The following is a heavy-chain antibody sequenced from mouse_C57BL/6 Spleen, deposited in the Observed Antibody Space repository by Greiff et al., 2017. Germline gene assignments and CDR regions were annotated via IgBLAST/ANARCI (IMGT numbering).Heavy chain of an antibody. J-gene: IGHJ2*01. Sequence: EVQVVESEGGLVQPGSSMKLSCTASGFTFSDYYMAWVRQVPEKGLEWVANINYDGSSTYYLDSLKSRFIISRDNAKNILYLQMSSLKSEDTATYYCAISGGLYYFDYWGQGTTLTVSS. V-gene: IGHV5-16*01. CDR1: GFTFSDYY. CDR3: AISGGLYYFDY. D-gene: IGHD3-1*01. CDR2: INYDGSST.